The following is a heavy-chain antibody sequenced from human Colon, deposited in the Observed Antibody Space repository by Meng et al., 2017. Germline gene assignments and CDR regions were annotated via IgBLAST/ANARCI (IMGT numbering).Heavy chain of an antibody. D-gene: IGHD5-12*01. J-gene: IGHJ5*02. Sequence: GPGRVRPSTHLSPTCTVADGSVISNSYYWSWIRQPPGKGLEWIGFIYYSGSTNYHPSLKSRVTISVDTSKNQFSLKVSSVTAADTAVYYCARDSGYDKNWFDPWGQGTLVTVSS. CDR3: ARDSGYDKNWFDP. CDR2: IYYSGST. V-gene: IGHV4-61*01. CDR1: DGSVISNSYY.